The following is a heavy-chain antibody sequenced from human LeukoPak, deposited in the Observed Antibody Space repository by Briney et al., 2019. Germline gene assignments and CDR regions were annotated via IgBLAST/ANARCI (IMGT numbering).Heavy chain of an antibody. J-gene: IGHJ4*02. V-gene: IGHV4-38-2*01. Sequence: SETLSLTCAVSGYPISSGYYWGWIRQPPGKRLEWIGRIYRSGSTSYNPSLESRVTLSVDISKNQFFLRLNSVTAADTAMYYCARVGSASFYYDTTGHSDFDSWGQGTLVAVSS. D-gene: IGHD3-22*01. CDR3: ARVGSASFYYDTTGHSDFDS. CDR2: IYRSGST. CDR1: GYPISSGYY.